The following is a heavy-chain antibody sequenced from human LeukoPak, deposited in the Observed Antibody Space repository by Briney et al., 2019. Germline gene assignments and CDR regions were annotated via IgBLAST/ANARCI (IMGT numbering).Heavy chain of an antibody. CDR1: GYSFTSYW. CDR2: IYPGDSDT. V-gene: IGHV5-51*01. D-gene: IGHD2-2*02. CDR3: ARRLRQAYIDY. Sequence: GESLKISCKGSGYSFTSYWIGWVRQMPGKGLEWMGIIYPGDSDTRYSPSFQGQVTISADNSISTAYLQRSSLKASDTAMYYCARRLRQAYIDYWGQGTLVTVSS. J-gene: IGHJ4*02.